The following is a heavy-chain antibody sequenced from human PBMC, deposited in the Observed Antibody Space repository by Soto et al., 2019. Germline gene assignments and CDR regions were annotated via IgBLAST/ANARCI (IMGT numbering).Heavy chain of an antibody. D-gene: IGHD5-12*01. CDR3: AAGGGLPRYY. Sequence: SDTLSLTCDVSGGSISSGGYSWSWIRQPPGKGLEWIGYIYHSGSTYYNPSLKSRVTISVDRSKNQFSLKLSSVTAADTAVYYCAAGGGLPRYYWGQGTLVTVPS. CDR1: GGSISSGGYS. V-gene: IGHV4-30-2*01. J-gene: IGHJ4*02. CDR2: IYHSGST.